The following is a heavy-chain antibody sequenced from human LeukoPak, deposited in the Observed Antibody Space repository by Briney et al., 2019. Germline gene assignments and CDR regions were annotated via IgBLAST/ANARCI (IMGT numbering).Heavy chain of an antibody. V-gene: IGHV1-18*01. CDR1: GYTFTSYG. Sequence: ASVKVSCKASGYTFTSYGISWVRQAPGQGLEWMGWINAYNGNTNYAQKLQGRVTMTTDTSTSTAYMELRSLRSDDTAVYYCARDQEMATIFDYWGQGTLVTLST. D-gene: IGHD5-24*01. J-gene: IGHJ4*02. CDR2: INAYNGNT. CDR3: ARDQEMATIFDY.